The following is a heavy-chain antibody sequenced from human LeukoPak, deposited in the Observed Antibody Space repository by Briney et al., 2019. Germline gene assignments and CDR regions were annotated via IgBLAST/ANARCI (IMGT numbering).Heavy chain of an antibody. CDR2: INPNSGGT. CDR1: GYTFTGYY. J-gene: IGHJ6*03. CDR3: ARGVTARGFYYYMDV. Sequence: ASVKVFCKASGYTFTGYYIHWVRLAPGQGLEWMGWINPNSGGTNYAQKFQGRVTMTRDTSISTAYMELSRLRSDNTAVYYCARGVTARGFYYYMDVWGKGTTVTISS. V-gene: IGHV1-2*02. D-gene: IGHD2-21*02.